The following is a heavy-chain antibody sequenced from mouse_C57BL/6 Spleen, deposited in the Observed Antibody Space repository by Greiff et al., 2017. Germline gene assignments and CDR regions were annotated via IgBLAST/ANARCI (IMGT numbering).Heavy chain of an antibody. J-gene: IGHJ3*01. CDR3: ARPELGEVFAY. CDR2: ISGGGGNT. V-gene: IGHV5-9*01. Sequence: EVKVEESGGGLVKPGGSLKLSCAASGFTFSSYTMSWVRQTPEKRLEWVATISGGGGNTYYPDSVKGRFTISRDNAKNTLYLQRSSLRSEDTALYYCARPELGEVFAYWGQGTLVTVSA. CDR1: GFTFSSYT. D-gene: IGHD4-1*01.